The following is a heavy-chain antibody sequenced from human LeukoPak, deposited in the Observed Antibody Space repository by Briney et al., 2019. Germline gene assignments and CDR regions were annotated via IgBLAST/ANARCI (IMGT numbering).Heavy chain of an antibody. Sequence: SETLSLTCAVYGGSFSYYYWSWIRQSPGMGLEWIGEINDSGTINYNPSLMSRVTISVDKSKNQFSLKLSSATAADTALYYCARRWNYGRNYYIDVWGKGATVSVSS. D-gene: IGHD1-7*01. J-gene: IGHJ6*03. CDR2: INDSGTI. CDR3: ARRWNYGRNYYIDV. V-gene: IGHV4-34*01. CDR1: GGSFSYYY.